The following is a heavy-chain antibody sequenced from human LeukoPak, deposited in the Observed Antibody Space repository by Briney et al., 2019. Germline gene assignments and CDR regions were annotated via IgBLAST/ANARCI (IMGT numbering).Heavy chain of an antibody. Sequence: SETLSLTCSVSGGSITSYYWGWIRQPPGKGLEWIGTIYYNGATQYNPSLRSRATMSVDTSKNQFSLKLNSVTAADTAVYYCARELRYCSGDSCYSGDYWGQGTLVTVSS. CDR1: GGSITSYY. V-gene: IGHV4-39*07. J-gene: IGHJ4*02. CDR3: ARELRYCSGDSCYSGDY. CDR2: IYYNGAT. D-gene: IGHD2-15*01.